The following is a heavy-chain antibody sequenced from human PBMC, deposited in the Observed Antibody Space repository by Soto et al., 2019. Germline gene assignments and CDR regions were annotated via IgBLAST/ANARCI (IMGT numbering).Heavy chain of an antibody. CDR2: IIPIFGIA. J-gene: IGHJ6*02. Sequence: SVKVSCKASGGSFSNAAISWVRQAPGHGLEWIGRIIPIFGIASYAQKFQGRVTITADESTSTAYMELSSLRSDDTAVYYCAREDRDRETGLVPAAIDGMDVWGQGTTVTVSS. CDR1: GGSFSNAA. V-gene: IGHV1-69*13. D-gene: IGHD2-2*01. CDR3: AREDRDRETGLVPAAIDGMDV.